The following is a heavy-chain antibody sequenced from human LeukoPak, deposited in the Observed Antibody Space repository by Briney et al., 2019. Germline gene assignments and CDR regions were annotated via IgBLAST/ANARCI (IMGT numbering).Heavy chain of an antibody. CDR3: ARDQRVAAADP. Sequence: PSETLSLTCTVSGGSISSSSYYWGWIRQPPGKGLEWIGSIYYSGNTYYNLSLKSRVTMSVDTSKNQFSLRLSSVTAADTAVYYCARDQRVAAADPWGEGTLVTVSS. V-gene: IGHV4-39*01. D-gene: IGHD6-13*01. J-gene: IGHJ5*02. CDR1: GGSISSSSYY. CDR2: IYYSGNT.